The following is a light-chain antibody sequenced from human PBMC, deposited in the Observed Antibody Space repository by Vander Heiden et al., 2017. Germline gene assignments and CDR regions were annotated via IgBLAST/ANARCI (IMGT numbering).Light chain of an antibody. CDR3: HQYDNVPYT. CDR2: AAT. Sequence: DIQMTQSPSSLSASVGDRVTITCQASQDISSYLNWYQQKPGKAPKLLIYAATNLETGVPSRFSGSGSGTDFTFTISSLQPEDIATYYCHQYDNVPYTFGQGTKLEIK. CDR1: QDISSY. J-gene: IGKJ2*01. V-gene: IGKV1-33*01.